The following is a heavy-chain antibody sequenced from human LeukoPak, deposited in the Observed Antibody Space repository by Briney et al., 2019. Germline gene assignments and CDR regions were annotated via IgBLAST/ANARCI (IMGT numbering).Heavy chain of an antibody. CDR2: IWYDGTKK. CDR3: AKDLLHGFFTLDY. D-gene: IGHD2-15*01. Sequence: GGSLRLSCATSGFTFSSYGMNWVRQAPGKGLEWVSLIWYDGTKKYYADSVRGRFTISRDNSRNTLYLLMNSLRAEDTAVYYCAKDLLHGFFTLDYWGQGTLDTVSS. CDR1: GFTFSSYG. V-gene: IGHV3-33*06. J-gene: IGHJ4*02.